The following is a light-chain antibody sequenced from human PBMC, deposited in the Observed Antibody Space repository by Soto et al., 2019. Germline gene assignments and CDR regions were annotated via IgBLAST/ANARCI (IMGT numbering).Light chain of an antibody. CDR3: QQYGSSPYT. Sequence: EIVLTRSPGTLSLSPGERATLSCRPSPSVSNNYVAWYQQKPGQAPRRLIYGASSTATGIPDRLSGSGSGTDFTLTISRLEPEDFAVYYCQQYGSSPYTFGGGTKVDIK. CDR1: PSVSNNY. CDR2: GAS. J-gene: IGKJ4*01. V-gene: IGKV3-20*01.